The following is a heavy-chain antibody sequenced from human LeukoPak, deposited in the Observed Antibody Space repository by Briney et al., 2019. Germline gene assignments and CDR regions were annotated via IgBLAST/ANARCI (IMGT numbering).Heavy chain of an antibody. CDR3: ARTHNLTAAGPPYFDY. CDR1: GGSISSYY. CDR2: IYYSGST. V-gene: IGHV4-59*01. J-gene: IGHJ4*02. D-gene: IGHD6-13*01. Sequence: RPSETLSLTCTVSGGSISSYYWSWIRQPPGKGLEWIGYIYYSGSTNYNPSLKSRVTISVDTSKNQFSLKLSSVTAADTAVYYCARTHNLTAAGPPYFDYWGQGTLVTVSS.